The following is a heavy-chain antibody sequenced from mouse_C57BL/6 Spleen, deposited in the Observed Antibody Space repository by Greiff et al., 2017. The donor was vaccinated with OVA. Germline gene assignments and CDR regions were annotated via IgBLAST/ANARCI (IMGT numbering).Heavy chain of an antibody. CDR2: ISDGGSYT. CDR1: GFTFSSYA. D-gene: IGHD2-5*01. V-gene: IGHV5-4*01. CDR3: ARDSNDY. J-gene: IGHJ2*01. Sequence: EVQLVESGGGLVKPGGSLKLSCAASGFTFSSYAMSWVRQTPEKRLEWVATISDGGSYTYYPDNVKGRFTISRDNAKNNLYLQMSHLKSEDTAMYYCARDSNDYWGQGTTLTVSS.